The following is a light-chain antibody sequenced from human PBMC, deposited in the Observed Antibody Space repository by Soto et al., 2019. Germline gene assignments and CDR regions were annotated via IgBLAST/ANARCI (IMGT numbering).Light chain of an antibody. CDR2: GNS. CDR1: SSNIGAGYN. Sequence: QSVLTQPPSVSGAPGQTVTISCNGGSSNIGAGYNVHWYQQLPGTAPKLHIYGNSYRASGVPDRFSGSKSGTSASLAITGLQAEDESDYYCQSYDIIMSGSKVFGGGTKLTVL. CDR3: QSYDIIMSGSKV. J-gene: IGLJ3*02. V-gene: IGLV1-40*01.